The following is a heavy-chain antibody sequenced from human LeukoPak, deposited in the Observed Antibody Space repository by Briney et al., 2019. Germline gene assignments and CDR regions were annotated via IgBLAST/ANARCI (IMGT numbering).Heavy chain of an antibody. J-gene: IGHJ4*02. Sequence: GGSLRLSCAASGFTFSSYGMHWVRQAPGKGLEWVAVISYDGSNKKYADSVKGRFTISRDNSKNTLYLQMNSLRTEDTAVYYCARDRSMATRLWTPTDYWGQGTLVTVSS. D-gene: IGHD6-6*01. CDR1: GFTFSSYG. CDR3: ARDRSMATRLWTPTDY. V-gene: IGHV3-30*03. CDR2: ISYDGSNK.